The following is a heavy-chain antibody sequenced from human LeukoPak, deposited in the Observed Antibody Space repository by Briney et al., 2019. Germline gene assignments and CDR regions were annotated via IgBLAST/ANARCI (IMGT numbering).Heavy chain of an antibody. D-gene: IGHD6-13*01. V-gene: IGHV3-66*01. Sequence: GGSLRLSCAASGFPVGSNYMSWVRQAPGKGLEWVSVIYSGGNTHYADSVKGRFTISGDNSRNTLHLQMNSLRAEDTAVYYCALESAGTLRYWGQGTLVTVSS. CDR1: GFPVGSNY. CDR2: IYSGGNT. J-gene: IGHJ4*02. CDR3: ALESAGTLRY.